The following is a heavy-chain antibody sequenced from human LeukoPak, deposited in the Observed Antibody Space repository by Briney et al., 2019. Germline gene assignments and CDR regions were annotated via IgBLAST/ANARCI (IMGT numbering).Heavy chain of an antibody. V-gene: IGHV4-39*01. CDR3: ARIGYSSGWPQIDY. CDR1: GGSISSSSYY. Sequence: SETLSLTCTVSGGSISSSSYYWGWIRQPPGKGLEWIGSIYYSGSTHYNPSLKSRVTISVDTSKNQFSLKLSSVTAADTAVYYCARIGYSSGWPQIDYWGQGTLVTVSS. J-gene: IGHJ4*02. CDR2: IYYSGST. D-gene: IGHD6-19*01.